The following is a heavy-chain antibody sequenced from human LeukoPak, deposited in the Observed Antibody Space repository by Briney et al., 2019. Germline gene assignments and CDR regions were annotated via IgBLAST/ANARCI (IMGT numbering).Heavy chain of an antibody. J-gene: IGHJ4*02. CDR3: ARDHNVVAVAATMPGFDY. V-gene: IGHV4-38-2*02. D-gene: IGHD2-15*01. CDR2: IYHSGST. Sequence: SETLSLTCTVSGYSISSGYYWGWIRQPPGKGLEWIGSIYHSGSTYYNPSLKSRVTISVDTSKNQFSLKLSSVTAADTAVYYCARDHNVVAVAATMPGFDYWGQGTLVTVSS. CDR1: GYSISSGYY.